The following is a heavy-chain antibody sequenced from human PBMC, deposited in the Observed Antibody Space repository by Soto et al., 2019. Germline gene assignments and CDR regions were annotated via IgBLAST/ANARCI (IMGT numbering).Heavy chain of an antibody. V-gene: IGHV4-4*02. CDR2: IFHDGTA. CDR1: GVSISSGNW. CDR3: ARLVYDTRLNYMYFVF. J-gene: IGHJ4*02. D-gene: IGHD3-10*01. Sequence: SETLSLTCAVSGVSISSGNWWTWVRQSPQRGLEYIGEIFHDGTANYYPSFERRVAISVDTSKNQFSLKLTSVTAADTAIYFCARLVYDTRLNYMYFVFWGQATLVTVSS.